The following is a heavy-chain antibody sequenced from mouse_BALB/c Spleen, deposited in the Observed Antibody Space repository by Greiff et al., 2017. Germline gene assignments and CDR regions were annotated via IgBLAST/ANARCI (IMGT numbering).Heavy chain of an antibody. D-gene: IGHD1-1*01. CDR1: GYTFTDYV. CDR3: ARGEYYGSGYNYFDY. V-gene: IGHV1-77*01. J-gene: IGHJ2*01. CDR2: IYPGSGST. Sequence: QVQLKESGPELVKPGASVKMSCKASGYTFTDYVISWVKQRTGQGLEWLGEIYPGSGSTYYNEKFKGKATLTADKSSNTAYMQLSSLTSEDSVVYFCARGEYYGSGYNYFDYWGQGTTLTVSS.